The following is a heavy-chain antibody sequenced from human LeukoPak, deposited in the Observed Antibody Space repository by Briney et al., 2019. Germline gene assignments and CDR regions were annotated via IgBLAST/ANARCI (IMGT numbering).Heavy chain of an antibody. V-gene: IGHV3-7*03. CDR3: ARYCSGGSCTYYYYGMDV. Sequence: GGSLRLSCAASGFTFSSYWMSWVRQAPGKGLEWVANIKQDGSEKYYVDSVKGRFTISRYNAKNSLYLQMNSLRAEDTAVYYCARYCSGGSCTYYYYGMDVWGKGTTVTVSS. D-gene: IGHD2-15*01. J-gene: IGHJ6*04. CDR2: IKQDGSEK. CDR1: GFTFSSYW.